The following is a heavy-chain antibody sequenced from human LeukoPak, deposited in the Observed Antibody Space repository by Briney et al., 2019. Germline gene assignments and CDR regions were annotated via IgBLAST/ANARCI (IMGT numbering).Heavy chain of an antibody. CDR2: MNPNSGNT. Sequence: GASVKVSCKASGYTFTSYDINWVRQATGQGLEWMGWMNPNSGNTGYAQKFQGRVTMTRDTSISTAYMELSSLRSEDPAVYYCARMSYYDSSGDNWFDAWGQGTLVTVSS. CDR3: ARMSYYDSSGDNWFDA. D-gene: IGHD3-22*01. CDR1: GYTFTSYD. V-gene: IGHV1-8*01. J-gene: IGHJ5*02.